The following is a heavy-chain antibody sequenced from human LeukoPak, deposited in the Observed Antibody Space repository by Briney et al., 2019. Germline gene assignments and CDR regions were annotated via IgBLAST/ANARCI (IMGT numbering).Heavy chain of an antibody. CDR3: ARLYGRYFDF. J-gene: IGHJ4*02. V-gene: IGHV5-51*01. Sequence: GESLKISCKASGFNFDTNWIAWVRQMPGKGLEWMGIIFPSDSDTRYSPSFQGQVTISADKSITTAYLQWRSPTASDSAIYYCARLYGRYFDFWGQGTLVTVSS. CDR1: GFNFDTNW. D-gene: IGHD3-10*01. CDR2: IFPSDSDT.